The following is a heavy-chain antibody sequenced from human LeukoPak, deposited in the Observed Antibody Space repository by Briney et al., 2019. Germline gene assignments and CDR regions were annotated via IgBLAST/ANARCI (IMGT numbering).Heavy chain of an antibody. CDR2: IYYSGST. J-gene: IGHJ4*02. D-gene: IGHD4-17*01. CDR3: ATDYGRYFDY. Sequence: SETLSLTCTVSGGSISSSSYYWGWIRQPPGQGLEWIGSIYYSGSTYYNPSLKSRVNISVDTSKTQFSLKLSSVIAADTAVYYCATDYGRYFDYWGQGTLVTVSS. V-gene: IGHV4-39*01. CDR1: GGSISSSSYY.